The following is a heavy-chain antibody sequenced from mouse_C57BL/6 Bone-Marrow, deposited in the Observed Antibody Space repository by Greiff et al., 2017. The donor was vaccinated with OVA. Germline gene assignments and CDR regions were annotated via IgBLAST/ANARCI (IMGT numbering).Heavy chain of an antibody. CDR2: ISGGGGNN. V-gene: IGHV5-9*01. CDR1: GFTFSSYT. Sequence: EVQRVESGGGLVKPGGSLKLSCAASGFTFSSYTMSWVRQTPEKRLEWVANISGGGGNNYYPDSVKGRFTISRDHAKNTLYLQMSSLSAEDTGWYYCARRPVVRYFGVWGTGATVTVSS. CDR3: ARRPVVRYFGV. J-gene: IGHJ1*03. D-gene: IGHD1-1*01.